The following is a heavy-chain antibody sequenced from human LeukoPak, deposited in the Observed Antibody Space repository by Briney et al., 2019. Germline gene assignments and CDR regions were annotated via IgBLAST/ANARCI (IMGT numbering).Heavy chain of an antibody. J-gene: IGHJ6*03. D-gene: IGHD3-10*01. Sequence: SETLSLTCAVYGGSFSGYYWSWIRQPAGKGLEWIGEINHSGSTNYNPSLKSRVTISVDTSKNQFSLKLSSVTAADTAVYYCARPVRGVPRYMDVWGKGTTVTVSS. CDR3: ARPVRGVPRYMDV. CDR2: INHSGST. CDR1: GGSFSGYY. V-gene: IGHV4-34*01.